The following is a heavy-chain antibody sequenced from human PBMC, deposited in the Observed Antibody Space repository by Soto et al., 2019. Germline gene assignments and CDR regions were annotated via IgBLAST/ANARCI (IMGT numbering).Heavy chain of an antibody. D-gene: IGHD3-22*01. V-gene: IGHV3-23*01. CDR2: ISYGGGTT. J-gene: IGHJ4*02. CDR1: EFTFSNYA. CDR3: PKNPGYYYDSTGYHFDY. Sequence: GGSLRLSCAASEFTFSNYAMSWVRQAPGKGLEWVSAISYGGGTTYYADSVKGRFTISRDNSKNTLYLQMNSLRAEDTAVYYSPKNPGYYYDSTGYHFDYWGQGTLVTVSS.